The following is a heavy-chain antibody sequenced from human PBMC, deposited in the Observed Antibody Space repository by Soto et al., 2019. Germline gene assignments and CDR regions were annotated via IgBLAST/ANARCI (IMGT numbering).Heavy chain of an antibody. V-gene: IGHV5-51*01. J-gene: IGHJ6*02. Sequence: GESLKISCKGSGYSFTSYYIAWVRQMPGKGLEWMGIIHPGDSETTYSPSFQGHVIISADKSISSAYLQWSSLEAADTAMYYCARQRITRVRGVSSSGLDVWGQGTTVTVS. CDR3: ARQRITRVRGVSSSGLDV. CDR2: IHPGDSET. CDR1: GYSFTSYY. D-gene: IGHD3-10*01.